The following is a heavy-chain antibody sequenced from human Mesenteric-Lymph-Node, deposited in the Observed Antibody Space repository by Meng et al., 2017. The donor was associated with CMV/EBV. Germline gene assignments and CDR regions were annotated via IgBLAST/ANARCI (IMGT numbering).Heavy chain of an antibody. D-gene: IGHD2-15*01. CDR1: GGSVSSTSYY. J-gene: IGHJ4*02. V-gene: IGHV4-61*01. CDR3: AREACSGGYCYLDY. Sequence: SGGSVSSTSYYWSWIRQPPGKGLEWIGYVYYSGSTNYNPSLRSRVTISLDPSKNQFSLKVSSVTAADTAVYFCAREACSGGYCYLDYWGQGTLVTVSS. CDR2: VYYSGST.